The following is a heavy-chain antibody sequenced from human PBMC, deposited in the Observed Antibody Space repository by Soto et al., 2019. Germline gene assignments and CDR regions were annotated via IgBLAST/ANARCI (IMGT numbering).Heavy chain of an antibody. V-gene: IGHV1-58*01. D-gene: IGHD6-6*01. CDR3: AAVVGSSSSVFLQYYFDY. CDR2: IVVGSSNT. CDR1: GFTFTSSP. J-gene: IGHJ4*02. Sequence: AVKVSCKASGFTFTSSPVQWVRQARGQRLEWIGWIVVGSSNTNYAQKFQERVTITRDMSTSTAYMELSSLRSEDTAEYYCAAVVGSSSSVFLQYYFDYWGQGTLVTVSS.